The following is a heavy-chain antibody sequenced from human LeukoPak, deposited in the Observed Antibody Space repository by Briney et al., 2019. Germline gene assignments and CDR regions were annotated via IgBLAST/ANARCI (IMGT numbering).Heavy chain of an antibody. D-gene: IGHD3-3*01. CDR1: GFTFSSYE. Sequence: GGSLRLSCAASGFTFSSYEMNWVRQAPGKGLEWVSYISSSGSAIYYADSVKGRFTISRDNAKNSLYLQMNSLRAEDTAVYYCARHDYTGAFDYWGQGTLVTVSS. V-gene: IGHV3-48*03. CDR3: ARHDYTGAFDY. CDR2: ISSSGSAI. J-gene: IGHJ4*02.